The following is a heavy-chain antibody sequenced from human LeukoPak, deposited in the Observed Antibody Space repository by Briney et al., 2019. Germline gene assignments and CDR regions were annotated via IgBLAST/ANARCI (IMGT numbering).Heavy chain of an antibody. D-gene: IGHD6-13*01. V-gene: IGHV1-2*02. CDR1: GYTFTGYY. CDR2: INPNSGGT. Sequence: ASVKVSCKASGYTFTGYYMHWVRQAPGQGLEWMGWINPNSGGTNYAQKFQGRVTMTRDTSISSAYMELSRLRSDDTAVYYCARDLASSSWYSGGNWFDPWGQGTLVTVSS. J-gene: IGHJ5*02. CDR3: ARDLASSSWYSGGNWFDP.